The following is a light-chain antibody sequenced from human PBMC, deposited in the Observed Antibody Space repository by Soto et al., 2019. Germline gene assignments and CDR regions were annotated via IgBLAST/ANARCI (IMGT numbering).Light chain of an antibody. Sequence: DIVMTQSPDSLAVSLGERTTINCKSSQSIFYSSNNKNSLVLYQQKPGQPPKLLIYWASTRESGVPDRFSGSVSGTDFTLTISSLQAEDVAVYYCQQYYSTPWTFGQAAKVEI. V-gene: IGKV4-1*01. J-gene: IGKJ1*01. CDR2: WAS. CDR3: QQYYSTPWT. CDR1: QSIFYSSNNKNS.